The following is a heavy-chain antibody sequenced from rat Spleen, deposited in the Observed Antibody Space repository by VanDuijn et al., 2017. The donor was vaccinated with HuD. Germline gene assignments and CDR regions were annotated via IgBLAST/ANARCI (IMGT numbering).Heavy chain of an antibody. CDR3: ARHGEQLFLYFDY. CDR2: INSAGST. V-gene: IGHV3-3*01. CDR1: GYSITSSYR. D-gene: IGHD1-2*01. J-gene: IGHJ2*01. Sequence: EVQLQESGPGLVKPSQSLSLTCSVTGYSITSSYRWNWIRKFPGNKLEWMGYINSAGSTTYNPSLKSRISITLDTSKNQFFLQLNSVTTEDTATYYCARHGEQLFLYFDYWGQGVMVTVSS.